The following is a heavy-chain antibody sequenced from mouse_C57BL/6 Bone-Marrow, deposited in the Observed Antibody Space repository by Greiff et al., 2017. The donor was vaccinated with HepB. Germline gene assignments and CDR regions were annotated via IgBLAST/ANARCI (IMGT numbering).Heavy chain of an antibody. J-gene: IGHJ4*01. CDR2: ISYSGST. CDR1: GYSITSDY. Sequence: DVKLQESGPGLAKPSQTLSLTCSVTGYSITSDYWNWIRKFPGNKLEYMGYISYSGSTYYNPSLKSRISITRDTSKNQYYLQLNSVTTEDTATYYCARSRDYYDYEDYYAMDYWGQGTSVTVSS. CDR3: ARSRDYYDYEDYYAMDY. D-gene: IGHD2-4*01. V-gene: IGHV3-8*01.